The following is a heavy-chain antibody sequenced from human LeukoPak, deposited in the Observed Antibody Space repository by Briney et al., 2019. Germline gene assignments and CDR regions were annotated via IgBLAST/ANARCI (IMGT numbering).Heavy chain of an antibody. Sequence: ASVTVSCKASGYTFTGYYMHWVRQAPGQGLGWMGWINPNSGGTNYAQKFQGRVTMTRDTSISTAYMELSRLRSDDTAVYYCARDFGSGWDFDYWGQGTLVTVSS. J-gene: IGHJ4*02. CDR3: ARDFGSGWDFDY. D-gene: IGHD6-19*01. CDR2: INPNSGGT. CDR1: GYTFTGYY. V-gene: IGHV1-2*02.